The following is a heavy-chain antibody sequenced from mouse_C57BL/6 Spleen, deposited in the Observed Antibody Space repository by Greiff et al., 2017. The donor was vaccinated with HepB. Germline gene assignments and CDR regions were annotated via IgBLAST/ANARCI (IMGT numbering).Heavy chain of an antibody. CDR1: GYTFTSYW. Sequence: QVQLQQSGAELVKPGASVKLSCKASGYTFTSYWMQWVKQRPGQGLEWIGEIDPSDSYTNYNQKFKGKATLTVDTSSSTAYMQLSSLTSEDSAVYYCARHYYGSSYGYFDVWGTGTTVTVSS. J-gene: IGHJ1*03. CDR2: IDPSDSYT. CDR3: ARHYYGSSYGYFDV. D-gene: IGHD1-1*01. V-gene: IGHV1-50*01.